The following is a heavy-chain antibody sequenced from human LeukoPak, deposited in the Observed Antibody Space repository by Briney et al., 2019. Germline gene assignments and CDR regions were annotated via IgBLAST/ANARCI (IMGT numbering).Heavy chain of an antibody. CDR3: ARGGPGYYLDY. V-gene: IGHV3-13*01. CDR1: GFTFSSHD. CDR2: IGTAGDT. Sequence: GGSLRLSCAASGFTFSSHDMHWVRQATGKGLEWVSTIGTAGDTYYPGSVKGRFTISRENAKNSLYLQMNILKAGDTAVYYCARGGPGYYLDYLGHRTLVT. J-gene: IGHJ4*01.